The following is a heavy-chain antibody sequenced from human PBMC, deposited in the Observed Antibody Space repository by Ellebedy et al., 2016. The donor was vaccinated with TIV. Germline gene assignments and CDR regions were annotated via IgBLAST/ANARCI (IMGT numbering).Heavy chain of an antibody. D-gene: IGHD3-16*01. V-gene: IGHV3-66*01. Sequence: PGGSLRLSCTASGFTVSSFFMSWVRQAPGKGLEWVSAIYSDGGTNYTDSVKGRFTMSRDSSDNTLSLQMNSLRVEDTAVYYCARDPGGGGDYGYNWFDPWGQGTLVTVSS. CDR3: ARDPGGGGDYGYNWFDP. CDR1: GFTVSSFF. CDR2: IYSDGGT. J-gene: IGHJ5*02.